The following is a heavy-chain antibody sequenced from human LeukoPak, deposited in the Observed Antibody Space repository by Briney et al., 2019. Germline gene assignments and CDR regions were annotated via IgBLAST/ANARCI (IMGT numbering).Heavy chain of an antibody. D-gene: IGHD6-6*01. Sequence: GRSLRLSCAASGFTFEDYSMHWVRQVPGKGLEWVSSISWRSGIIGYADSVKGRFTISRDDAKNSLYLQTNSLRAEDTALYYCAKASSVAARPDHYYYMDVWGKGTTVAVSS. J-gene: IGHJ6*03. CDR1: GFTFEDYS. CDR3: AKASSVAARPDHYYYMDV. CDR2: ISWRSGII. V-gene: IGHV3-9*01.